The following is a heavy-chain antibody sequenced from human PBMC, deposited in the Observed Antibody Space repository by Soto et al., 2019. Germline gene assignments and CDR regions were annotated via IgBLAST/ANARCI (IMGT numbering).Heavy chain of an antibody. CDR1: GSTFTSYA. Sequence: QVQLVQSGAEVKKPGASVKVSCKASGSTFTSYAMHWVRQAPGQRLEWMGWINAGNGNTKYSHKFQGRVTITRDTSASTAYMELSSLRSEDTAVYYCARGYGGPIGWFDPWGPGTLVTVSS. J-gene: IGHJ5*02. D-gene: IGHD3-16*01. CDR2: INAGNGNT. CDR3: ARGYGGPIGWFDP. V-gene: IGHV1-3*01.